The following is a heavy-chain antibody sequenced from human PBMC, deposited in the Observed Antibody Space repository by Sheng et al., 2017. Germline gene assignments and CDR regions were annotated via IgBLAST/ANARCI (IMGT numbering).Heavy chain of an antibody. CDR3: AGGDL. V-gene: IGHV4-34*01. CDR2: INPSGST. J-gene: IGHJ4*02. CDR1: GGSFSAYS. Sequence: QVQVHQWGAGLLKAFRRPLSLTCAVYGGSFSAYSWNWIRQPPGKGLEWLGEINPSGSTTYNPSLMSPSXHSLDTSKNQLSLRLTSVTAADTAMYYCAGGDLWGQGSLVTVSS.